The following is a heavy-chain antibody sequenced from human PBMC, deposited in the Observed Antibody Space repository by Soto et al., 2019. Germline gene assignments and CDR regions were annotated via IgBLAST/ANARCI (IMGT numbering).Heavy chain of an antibody. V-gene: IGHV3-23*01. D-gene: IGHD6-19*01. CDR3: AKGVRAVPGPMDV. J-gene: IGHJ6*02. CDR1: GFTFSSSA. CDR2: ISGGSVST. Sequence: GGSLRLACAASGFTFSSSAMSWVRQAPGKGLEWVSSISGGSVSTYYADSVKGRFTISRDNSKNTLYVQMNSLRAEDTALYYCAKGVRAVPGPMDVWGQGTTVTVSS.